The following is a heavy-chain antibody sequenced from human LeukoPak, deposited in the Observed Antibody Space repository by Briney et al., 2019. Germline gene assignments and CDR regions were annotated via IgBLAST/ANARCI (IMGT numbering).Heavy chain of an antibody. Sequence: SETLSLTCTVSGSSISSYYWSWIRQPPGKGLEWIGYISYSGSTKYIPSLKSRVTISVDTSKNHFSLKLSSVTAADTAVYYCARLRLFPDYFDYWGQGTLVTVSS. V-gene: IGHV4-59*01. D-gene: IGHD3-10*02. CDR3: ARLRLFPDYFDY. J-gene: IGHJ4*02. CDR2: ISYSGST. CDR1: GSSISSYY.